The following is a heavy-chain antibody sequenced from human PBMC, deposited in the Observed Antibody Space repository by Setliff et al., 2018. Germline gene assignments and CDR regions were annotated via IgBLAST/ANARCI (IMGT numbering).Heavy chain of an antibody. V-gene: IGHV1-69*05. CDR1: GDSFSNYA. D-gene: IGHD2-15*01. Sequence: ASVKVSCKASGDSFSNYAISWVRQAPGQGLEWMGGIIPMFGTPAYTQKFQDRVTITTDESTSTAYMELNSLTSEDTAVYYCARSPAVLGIVYLDPWGQGTRVTVSS. CDR2: IIPMFGTP. J-gene: IGHJ5*02. CDR3: ARSPAVLGIVYLDP.